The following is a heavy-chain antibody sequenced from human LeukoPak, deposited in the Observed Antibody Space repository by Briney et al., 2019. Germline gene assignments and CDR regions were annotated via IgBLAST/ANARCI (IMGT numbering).Heavy chain of an antibody. CDR3: AKDMSYGSGSRFDY. CDR2: ISWNSGNI. Sequence: GGSLRLSCAASGFTFDDYAMHWVRQAPGKGLEWVSGISWNSGNIVYADSVKGRFTISRYNAKNSLYLQMNSLTAEDMALYYCAKDMSYGSGSRFDYWGQGTLVTVSS. V-gene: IGHV3-9*03. J-gene: IGHJ4*02. D-gene: IGHD3-10*01. CDR1: GFTFDDYA.